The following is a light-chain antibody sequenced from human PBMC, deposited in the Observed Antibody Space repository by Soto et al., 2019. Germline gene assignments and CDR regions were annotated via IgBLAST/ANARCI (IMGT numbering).Light chain of an antibody. CDR1: TSNIGSNT. CDR2: SNN. V-gene: IGLV1-44*01. CDR3: AAWDYRPCAYV. Sequence: QSVLTQPPSASGTPGQRVTISCSGSTSNIGSNTVNWYQQLPGTAPKLLIYSNNQRPSGVPDRFSGSKSGTSASLAISGLQSEDEADYYCAAWDYRPCAYVLGTGTKVTVL. J-gene: IGLJ1*01.